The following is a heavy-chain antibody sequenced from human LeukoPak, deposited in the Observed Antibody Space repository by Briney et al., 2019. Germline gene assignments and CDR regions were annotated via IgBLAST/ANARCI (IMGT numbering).Heavy chain of an antibody. CDR1: GYTFTSYG. CDR2: ISAYNGNT. D-gene: IGHD3-9*01. V-gene: IGHV1-18*01. CDR3: ARALPVRYFDWLTPYYFDY. J-gene: IGHJ4*02. Sequence: ASVKVSCKASGYTFTSYGISWVRQAPGQGLEWMGWISAYNGNTNYAQKLQGRVTMTTDTSTGTAYMELRSLRSDDTAVYYCARALPVRYFDWLTPYYFDYWGQGTLVTVSS.